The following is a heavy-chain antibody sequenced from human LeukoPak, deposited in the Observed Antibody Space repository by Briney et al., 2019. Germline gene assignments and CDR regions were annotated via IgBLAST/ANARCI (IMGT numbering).Heavy chain of an antibody. J-gene: IGHJ4*02. CDR2: IWYDGSNK. CDR3: ARERGDTAMVDYFDY. V-gene: IGHV3-33*01. Sequence: GGSLRLSCAASGFTFSSYGMHWVRQAPGKGLEWVAVIWYDGSNKYYADSVKGRFTISRDNSKNTLYLQMNSLRAEDTAVYYCARERGDTAMVDYFDYWGQGTLVTVSS. D-gene: IGHD5-18*01. CDR1: GFTFSSYG.